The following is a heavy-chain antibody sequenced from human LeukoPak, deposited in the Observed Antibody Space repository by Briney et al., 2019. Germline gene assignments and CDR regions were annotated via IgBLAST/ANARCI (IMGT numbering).Heavy chain of an antibody. Sequence: GGSLRLSCAASGFTFSSYSMNWVRQAPGKGLEWVSSINSSSSYIYYADSVKGRFTISRDNAKNSLYLQMNSLRAEDTAVYYCARDRTVAGTPNWFGPWGQGTLVTVSS. CDR1: GFTFSSYS. CDR2: INSSSSYI. D-gene: IGHD6-19*01. CDR3: ARDRTVAGTPNWFGP. J-gene: IGHJ5*02. V-gene: IGHV3-21*01.